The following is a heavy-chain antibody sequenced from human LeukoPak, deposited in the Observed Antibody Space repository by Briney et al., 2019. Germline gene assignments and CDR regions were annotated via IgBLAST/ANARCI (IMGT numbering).Heavy chain of an antibody. CDR2: IKQDGSEK. CDR1: GFTFSSYW. Sequence: GGSLRLSCAPSGFTFSSYWMSWVRQAPGKGLGWVANIKQDGSEKYYVDSVKGRLTISRDNAKNSLYLQMNSLRAEDTAVYYCARKAYGLDVWGKGTTVTVSS. J-gene: IGHJ6*04. CDR3: ARKAYGLDV. V-gene: IGHV3-7*03.